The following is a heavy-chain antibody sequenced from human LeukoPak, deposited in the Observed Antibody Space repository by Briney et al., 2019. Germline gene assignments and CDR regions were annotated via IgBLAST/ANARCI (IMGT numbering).Heavy chain of an antibody. Sequence: GGSLRLSCAASGFIFTNYFMSWVRQAPGKGLEWVASLKHDRSEKYYVDSVRGRFTISRDNAKNSLYLQMNSLRAEDTAVYYCARDPAYCSSTSCYRNWFDPWGQGTLVTVSS. CDR2: LKHDRSEK. CDR3: ARDPAYCSSTSCYRNWFDP. D-gene: IGHD2-2*02. J-gene: IGHJ5*02. V-gene: IGHV3-7*01. CDR1: GFIFTNYF.